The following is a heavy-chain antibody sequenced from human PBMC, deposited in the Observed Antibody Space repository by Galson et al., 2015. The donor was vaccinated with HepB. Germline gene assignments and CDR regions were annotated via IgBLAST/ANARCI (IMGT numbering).Heavy chain of an antibody. D-gene: IGHD6-19*01. Sequence: SLRLSCAASGFTFRNYAMSWVRQAPGKGLEWVSAITPSGDNIYSADSVKGRFTFSRDNSKNTLFLQKTGLTADDTAIYYCAKGHPENTSGWYRQALYYFDLGGQGTLVGVSS. CDR3: AKGHPENTSGWYRQALYYFDL. V-gene: IGHV3-23*01. CDR1: GFTFRNYA. CDR2: ITPSGDNI. J-gene: IGHJ4*02.